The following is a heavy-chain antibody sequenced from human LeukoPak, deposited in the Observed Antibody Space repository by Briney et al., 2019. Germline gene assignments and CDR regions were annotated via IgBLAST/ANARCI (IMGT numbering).Heavy chain of an antibody. Sequence: SETLSLTCTVSGDSISSSSYYWGWIRQPPGKGLEWIGSIYFSGPTYYNPSLKSRVTMSAHTSTSQFSLKLSSVTAADTAVFYCARHSSVYSYGHRPFDYWGQGTLVTVSS. D-gene: IGHD5-18*01. V-gene: IGHV4-39*01. CDR3: ARHSSVYSYGHRPFDY. CDR2: IYFSGPT. CDR1: GDSISSSSYY. J-gene: IGHJ4*02.